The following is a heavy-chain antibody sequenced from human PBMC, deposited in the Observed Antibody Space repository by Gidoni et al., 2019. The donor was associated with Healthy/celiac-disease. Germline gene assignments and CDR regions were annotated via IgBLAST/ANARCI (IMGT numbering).Heavy chain of an antibody. Sequence: QLQLQESAPGLVKPSATLSLPRPVSVRSISRSSYYWGWLRQPPGKGLEWIGSIYYSGSTYYNPSLKSRVTISVDTSKNQFSLKLSSVTAADTAVYYCARYGSGSYVRYWGQGTLVTVSS. V-gene: IGHV4-39*01. CDR2: IYYSGST. J-gene: IGHJ4*02. D-gene: IGHD3-10*01. CDR1: VRSISRSSYY. CDR3: ARYGSGSYVRY.